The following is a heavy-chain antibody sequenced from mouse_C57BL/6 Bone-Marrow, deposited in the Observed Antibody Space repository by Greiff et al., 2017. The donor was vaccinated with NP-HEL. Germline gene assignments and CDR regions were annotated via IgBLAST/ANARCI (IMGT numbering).Heavy chain of an antibody. CDR3: ARSLYDYDGWFAY. Sequence: QVHVKQPGAELVRPGTSVKLSCKASGYTFTSYWMHWVKQRPGQGLEWIGVIDPSDSYTNYNQKFKGKATLTVDTSSSTAYMQLSSLTSEDSAVYYCARSLYDYDGWFAYWGQGTLVTVSA. J-gene: IGHJ3*01. D-gene: IGHD2-4*01. CDR2: IDPSDSYT. V-gene: IGHV1-59*01. CDR1: GYTFTSYW.